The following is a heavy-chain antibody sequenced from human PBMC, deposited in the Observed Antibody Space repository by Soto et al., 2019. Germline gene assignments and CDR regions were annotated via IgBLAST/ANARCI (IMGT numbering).Heavy chain of an antibody. D-gene: IGHD3-3*01. V-gene: IGHV4-39*01. CDR2: IYYSGST. J-gene: IGHJ4*02. Sequence: SETLSLTCTVSGGSISSSSYYWGWIRQPPGKGLEWIGSIYYSGSTYYNPSLKSRVTISVDTSKNQFSLKLSSVTAADTAVYYCARGGGEWLSQAYFDYWGQGTLVTVSS. CDR3: ARGGGEWLSQAYFDY. CDR1: GGSISSSSYY.